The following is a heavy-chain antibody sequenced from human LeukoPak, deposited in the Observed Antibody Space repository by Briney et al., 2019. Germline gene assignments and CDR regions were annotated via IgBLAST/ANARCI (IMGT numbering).Heavy chain of an antibody. CDR1: GFTFSSYS. V-gene: IGHV3-21*01. D-gene: IGHD4-11*01. CDR2: ISSSSSYI. Sequence: MSGGSLRLSCAASGFTFSSYSMNWVRQAPVKGLEWVSSISSSSSYIYYADSVKGRFTISRDNAKNSLYLQMNSLRAEDTAVYYCARTPVTTAPIDYWGQGTLVTVSS. CDR3: ARTPVTTAPIDY. J-gene: IGHJ4*02.